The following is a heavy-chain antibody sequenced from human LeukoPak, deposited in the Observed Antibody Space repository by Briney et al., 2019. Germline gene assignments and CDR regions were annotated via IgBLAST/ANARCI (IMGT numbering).Heavy chain of an antibody. J-gene: IGHJ4*02. CDR2: ISTNGGGT. V-gene: IGHV3-64*01. CDR1: GFTFSTYA. D-gene: IGHD2-15*01. CDR3: ARYCSGVSCYSGYDY. Sequence: GGSLSLSCAASGFTFSTYAMHWVRQTPGKGLEYVSAISTNGGGTYYANSVKGRFTISRDNSKNTLYLQMGSLRAEDMAVYYCARYCSGVSCYSGYDYWGQGTLVTVSS.